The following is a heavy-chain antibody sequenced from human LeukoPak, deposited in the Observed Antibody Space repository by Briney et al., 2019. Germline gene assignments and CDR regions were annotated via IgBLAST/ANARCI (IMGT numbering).Heavy chain of an antibody. J-gene: IGHJ6*02. V-gene: IGHV1-2*02. CDR1: GYTFTGYY. Sequence: GASVKVSCKASGYTFTGYYMHWVRQAPGQGLEWMGWINPNSGGTNYAQKFQGRVTMTRDTSISTAYMELSRLRSDDTAVYYCARGSDYHYYYGMDVWGQGTTVTVSS. CDR2: INPNSGGT. D-gene: IGHD3-10*01. CDR3: ARGSDYHYYYGMDV.